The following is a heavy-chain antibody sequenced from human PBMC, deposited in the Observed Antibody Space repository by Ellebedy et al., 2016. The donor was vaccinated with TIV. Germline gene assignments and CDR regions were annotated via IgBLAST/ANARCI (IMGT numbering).Heavy chain of an antibody. Sequence: GESLKISXLASGFTFNNYATHWVRQAPGKGLEYVSGIDNIGGKTYYADSVKGRFSISRDNSKYTLYLQMNSLRAEDTAVYYCVKAERYYEILTGFLDYWGQGTLVTVSS. J-gene: IGHJ4*02. CDR2: IDNIGGKT. D-gene: IGHD3-9*01. CDR3: VKAERYYEILTGFLDY. V-gene: IGHV3-64D*06. CDR1: GFTFNNYA.